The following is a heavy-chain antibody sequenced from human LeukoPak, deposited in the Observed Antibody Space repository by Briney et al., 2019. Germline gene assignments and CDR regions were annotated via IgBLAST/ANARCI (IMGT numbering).Heavy chain of an antibody. CDR3: ARGERGYYYRH. Sequence: HAGASLRLSCVASEFILSSYSMNWVRQAPGKGLEWVSVIYSGGSTYYADSVKGRFTISRDNSKNTLYLQMNSLRAEDTAVYYCARGERGYYYRHWGQGTLVTDSS. V-gene: IGHV3-66*01. CDR2: IYSGGST. D-gene: IGHD3-22*01. J-gene: IGHJ4*02. CDR1: EFILSSYS.